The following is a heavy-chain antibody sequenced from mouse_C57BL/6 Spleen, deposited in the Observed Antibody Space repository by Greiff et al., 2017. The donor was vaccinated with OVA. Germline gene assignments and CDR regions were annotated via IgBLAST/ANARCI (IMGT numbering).Heavy chain of an antibody. V-gene: IGHV1-9*01. CDR1: GYTFTGYW. CDR3: ASRRGYAMDY. J-gene: IGHJ4*01. CDR2: ILPGSGST. Sequence: QVQLQQSGAELMKPGASVKLSCKATGYTFTGYWIEWVKQRPGHGLEWIGEILPGSGSTNYNEKFKGKATFTADTYSNTAYMQLSSLTTEEAAIYYCASRRGYAMDYWGQGTSVTVSS.